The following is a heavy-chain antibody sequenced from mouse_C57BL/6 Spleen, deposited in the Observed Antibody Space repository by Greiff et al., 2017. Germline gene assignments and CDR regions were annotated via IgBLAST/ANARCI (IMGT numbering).Heavy chain of an antibody. Sequence: VKLQESGAELARPGASVKLSCKASGYTFTSYGISWVKQRTGQGLEWIGEIYPRSGNTYYNEKFKGKATLTADKSSSTAYMELRSLTSEDSAVYFCARKGTGGNFDYWGQGTTLTVSS. V-gene: IGHV1-81*01. CDR1: GYTFTSYG. J-gene: IGHJ2*01. CDR2: IYPRSGNT. CDR3: ARKGTGGNFDY. D-gene: IGHD4-1*01.